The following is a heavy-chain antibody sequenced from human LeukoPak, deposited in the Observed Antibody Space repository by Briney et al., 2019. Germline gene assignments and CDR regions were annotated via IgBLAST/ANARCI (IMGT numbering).Heavy chain of an antibody. Sequence: SETLSLTCAVSGYSISSGYYWGWIRQPPGKGLEWIGSIYHSGSTYYNPSLKSRVTISVDTSKNQFSLKLSSVTAADTAVYYCARQYCSSTNCLDDFDYWGQGTLVTVSS. J-gene: IGHJ4*02. CDR2: IYHSGST. D-gene: IGHD2-2*01. V-gene: IGHV4-38-2*01. CDR1: GYSISSGYY. CDR3: ARQYCSSTNCLDDFDY.